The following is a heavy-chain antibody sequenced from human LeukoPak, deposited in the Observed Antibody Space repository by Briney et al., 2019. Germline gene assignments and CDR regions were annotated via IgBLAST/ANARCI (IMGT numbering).Heavy chain of an antibody. CDR1: GGSISSYY. CDR3: ARDISVNSGSYTTGPLDAFDI. Sequence: SETLSLTCTVSGGSISSYYWSWIRQPPGKGLEWIGYIYYSGSTNYNPSLKSRVTISVDTSKNQFSLKLSSVTAADTAVYYCARDISVNSGSYTTGPLDAFDIWGQGTMVTVSS. J-gene: IGHJ3*02. CDR2: IYYSGST. V-gene: IGHV4-59*01. D-gene: IGHD1-26*01.